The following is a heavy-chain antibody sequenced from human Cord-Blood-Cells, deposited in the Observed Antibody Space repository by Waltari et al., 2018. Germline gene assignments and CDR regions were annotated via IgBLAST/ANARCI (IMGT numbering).Heavy chain of an antibody. D-gene: IGHD3-3*01. CDR1: GYSLSSGYS. CDR2: IYHSGST. Sequence: QVQLQESGPGLVKPSETLSPPCAASGYSLSSGYSWGWIRTLPGHGMEWIGSIYHSGSTYYNPSLKSRVTISVDTSKNQFSLKLSSVTAADTAVYYCARDRGITYYDFWSGYYQFDYWGQGTLVTVSS. V-gene: IGHV4-38-2*02. J-gene: IGHJ4*02. CDR3: ARDRGITYYDFWSGYYQFDY.